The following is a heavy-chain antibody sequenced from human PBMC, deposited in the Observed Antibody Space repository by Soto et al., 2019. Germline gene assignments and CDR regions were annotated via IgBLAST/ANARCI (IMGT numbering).Heavy chain of an antibody. CDR1: GYTFTDYA. CDR3: ARDHGLAWAVRPANYYYAMGV. J-gene: IGHJ6*02. D-gene: IGHD6-6*01. Sequence: QAQLAQSGPELKNPGASVKVSCKASGYTFTDYAISWVRQAPGQGFQWVGWISPYSGNTTSAENFFDRVTMTTDTSTKTAYLELRSLSSDDTAVYYCARDHGLAWAVRPANYYYAMGVWGQGTTVTVSS. V-gene: IGHV1-18*04. CDR2: ISPYSGNT.